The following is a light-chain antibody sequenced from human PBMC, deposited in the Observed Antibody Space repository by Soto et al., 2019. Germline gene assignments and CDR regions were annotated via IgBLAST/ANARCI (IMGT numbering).Light chain of an antibody. CDR1: QSISSW. V-gene: IGKV1-5*01. J-gene: IGKJ2*01. Sequence: DIQMTQSPSTLSASVGDRDTITCRASQSISSWLAWYQQKPGKAPKLLIFDASTSESGVPSRFSGSGSGAEFTLTISSLQPDDLATYYCQQYSSHFYTFGQGTKLEIK. CDR3: QQYSSHFYT. CDR2: DAS.